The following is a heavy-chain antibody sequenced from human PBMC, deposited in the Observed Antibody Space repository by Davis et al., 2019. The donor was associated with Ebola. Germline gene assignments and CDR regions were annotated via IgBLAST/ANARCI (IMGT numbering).Heavy chain of an antibody. D-gene: IGHD1-26*01. CDR2: INHSGST. J-gene: IGHJ4*02. CDR1: GGSFSGYY. V-gene: IGHV4-34*01. Sequence: PSETLSLTCAVFGGSFSGYYWSWLRQPPGKGLEWMGEINHSGSTNYNPSLKSRVTISVDTSKNQFSLKLSSVTAADTAVYYCARAVGSVNPILSAERYFDYWGQGTLVTVSS. CDR3: ARAVGSVNPILSAERYFDY.